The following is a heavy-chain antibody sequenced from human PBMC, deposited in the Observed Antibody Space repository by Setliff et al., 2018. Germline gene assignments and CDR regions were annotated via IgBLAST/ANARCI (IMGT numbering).Heavy chain of an antibody. CDR3: AGGSRFGYSGYDCAFDY. Sequence: PSETLSLTCTVSGGSISEPNYYWSWIRQPVGKGLEWIGHIYTRGSTNYNPSLRTRVSISVDTSKNHFSLRLSSVTAADTALYCCAGGSRFGYSGYDCAFDYWGQGMLVTVSS. D-gene: IGHD5-12*01. CDR2: IYTRGST. CDR1: GGSISEPNYY. V-gene: IGHV4-61*09. J-gene: IGHJ4*02.